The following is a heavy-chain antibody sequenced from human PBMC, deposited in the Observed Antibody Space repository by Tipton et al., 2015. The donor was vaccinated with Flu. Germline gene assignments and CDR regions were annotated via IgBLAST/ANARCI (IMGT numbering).Heavy chain of an antibody. CDR2: ISTSGST. J-gene: IGHJ3*02. D-gene: IGHD5-12*01. CDR3: ARDLRGYSGYTGGDAFDM. Sequence: TLSLTCTVSGGSISTSYWSWIRQPAGKGLEWIGRISTSGSTNYNASLESRVTLSRDTSKNHISLRLTSATAADTALYYCARDLRGYSGYTGGDAFDMWGRGTMVFVSS. CDR1: GGSISTSY. V-gene: IGHV4-4*07.